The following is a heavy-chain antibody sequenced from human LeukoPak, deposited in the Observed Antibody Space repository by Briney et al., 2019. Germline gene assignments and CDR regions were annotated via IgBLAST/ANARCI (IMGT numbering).Heavy chain of an antibody. CDR3: AILGPPADC. J-gene: IGHJ1*01. CDR1: GDSVSSKSAS. V-gene: IGHV6-1*01. Sequence: SQTLSLTCAISGDSVSSKSASWNWIRQSPSRGLEWPGRTYYRSKWNNEYAVSLKGRLTISPDTSKNQFSLQLNSVTPEDTAVYYCAILGPPADCWGQGTLVTVSS. CDR2: TYYRSKWNN. D-gene: IGHD3/OR15-3a*01.